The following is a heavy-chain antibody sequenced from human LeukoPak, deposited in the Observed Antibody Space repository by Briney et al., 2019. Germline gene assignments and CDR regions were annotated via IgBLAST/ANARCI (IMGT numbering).Heavy chain of an antibody. CDR3: ARDFYCSGGSCYDGWFDP. D-gene: IGHD2-15*01. CDR2: IYYSGST. V-gene: IGHV4-59*01. CDR1: GGSISSYY. Sequence: SETLSLTCTVSGGSISSYYWSWIRQPPGKGLEWIGYIYYSGSTNYNPSLKSRVTISVDTSKNQFSLKLSSVTAADTAVYYCARDFYCSGGSCYDGWFDPWGQGTLVTVSS. J-gene: IGHJ5*02.